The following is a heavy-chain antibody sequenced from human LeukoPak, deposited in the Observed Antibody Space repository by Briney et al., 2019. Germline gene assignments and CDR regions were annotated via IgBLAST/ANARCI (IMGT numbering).Heavy chain of an antibody. CDR1: GYTFTSYG. J-gene: IGHJ4*02. D-gene: IGHD3-22*01. CDR3: ARGGDYYDSSGYSAY. CDR2: ISAYNGNT. V-gene: IGHV1-18*01. Sequence: ASVKVSCKASGYTFTSYGVCWVRQAPGQGLEWMGWISAYNGNTNYAQKLQGRVTMATDTSTSTAYMELRSLRSDDTAVYYCARGGDYYDSSGYSAYWGQGTLVTVSS.